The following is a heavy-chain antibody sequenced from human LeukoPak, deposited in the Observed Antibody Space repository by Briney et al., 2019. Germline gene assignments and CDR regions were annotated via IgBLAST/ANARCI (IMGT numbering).Heavy chain of an antibody. CDR1: GFTFSSYS. CDR3: ARDSRSMVRGVMVTRYFDL. Sequence: GGSLRLSCAASGFTFSSYSMNWVRQAPGKGLEWVSYISSSSSTIYYADSVKGRFTISRDNAKNSLYLQMNSLRAEDTAVYYCARDSRSMVRGVMVTRYFDLWGRGTLVTVSS. V-gene: IGHV3-48*04. CDR2: ISSSSSTI. J-gene: IGHJ2*01. D-gene: IGHD3-10*01.